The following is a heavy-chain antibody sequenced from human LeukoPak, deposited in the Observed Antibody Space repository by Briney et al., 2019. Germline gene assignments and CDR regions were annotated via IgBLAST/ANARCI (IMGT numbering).Heavy chain of an antibody. CDR1: GFTFSDYY. D-gene: IGHD3-22*01. Sequence: PGGSLRLSCVASGFTFSDYYINWIRQAPGMGLEWIAYLSSGGSMIYYADSVKGRFTISRDNAKNSLYLQMNSLRAEDTAVYYCARDNYDSSTPYYFDYWGQGTLVTVSS. J-gene: IGHJ4*02. CDR2: LSSGGSMI. CDR3: ARDNYDSSTPYYFDY. V-gene: IGHV3-11*04.